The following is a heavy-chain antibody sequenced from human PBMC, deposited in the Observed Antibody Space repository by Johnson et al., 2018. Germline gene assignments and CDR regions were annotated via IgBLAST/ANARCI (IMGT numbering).Heavy chain of an antibody. CDR1: GFTFSSYG. Sequence: QVQLVESGGGVVQPGRSLRLSCAASGFTFSSYGMPWVRQAPGKGLEGVAVIWYEGSNKYYADAGKGRFTISRDNSKNTLDLQMNSLRAEDKAVHYCGREGIVGATYYYYGRDVGGKGTTVTVSS. D-gene: IGHD1-26*01. CDR3: GREGIVGATYYYYGRDV. V-gene: IGHV3-33*01. J-gene: IGHJ6*04. CDR2: IWYEGSNK.